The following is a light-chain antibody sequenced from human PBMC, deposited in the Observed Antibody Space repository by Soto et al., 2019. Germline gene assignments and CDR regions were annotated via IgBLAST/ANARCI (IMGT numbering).Light chain of an antibody. CDR2: GAS. V-gene: IGKV3-20*01. J-gene: IGKJ1*01. CDR3: QQYGSSPWT. CDR1: QTIRSNY. Sequence: TVLTQSPGTLSLSPGERATLSCRASQTIRSNYLAWYRQTPGQAPRLLIYGASNRATGIADRFSGSGSGTDFTLIISRLEPEDFALYYCQQYGSSPWTFGQGTKVEIK.